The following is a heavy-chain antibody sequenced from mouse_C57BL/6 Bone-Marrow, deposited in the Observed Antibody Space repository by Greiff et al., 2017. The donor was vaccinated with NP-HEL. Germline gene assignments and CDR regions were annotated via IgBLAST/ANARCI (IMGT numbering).Heavy chain of an antibody. CDR1: CSPFPGSW. J-gene: IGHJ2*01. V-gene: IGHV1-9*01. CDR2: ILPGSGST. CDR3: ARGGHFDY. Sequence: QVQLQQSGAELMKPGASVKLSCQATCSPFPGSWLEWLPPRPFPFLSLIGEILPGSGSTNYNEKFKGKATFTADTSSNTAYMQLSSLTTEDSAIYYCARGGHFDYWGQGTTLTVSS.